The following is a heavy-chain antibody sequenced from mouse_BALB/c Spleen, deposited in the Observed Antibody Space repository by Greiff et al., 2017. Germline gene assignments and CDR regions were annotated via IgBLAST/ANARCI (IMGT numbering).Heavy chain of an antibody. V-gene: IGHV1-5*01. J-gene: IGHJ2*01. D-gene: IGHD1-1*01. CDR2: IYPGNSDT. Sequence: VQLQQSGTVLARPGASVKMSCKASGYTFTSYWMHWVKQRPGQGLEWIGAIYPGNSDTSYNQKFKGKAKLTAVTSTSTAYMELSSLTNEDSAVYYCTRTSTVVATDYWGQGTTLTVSS. CDR3: TRTSTVVATDY. CDR1: GYTFTSYW.